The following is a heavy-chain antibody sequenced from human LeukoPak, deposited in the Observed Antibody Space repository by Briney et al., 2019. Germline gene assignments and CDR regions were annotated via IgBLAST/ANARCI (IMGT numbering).Heavy chain of an antibody. CDR1: GFTFSGFA. V-gene: IGHV3-73*01. D-gene: IGHD1-26*01. J-gene: IGHJ3*02. Sequence: GGSLRLSCAASGFTFSGFAFHWVRQASGKGLEWVGRIRSKAHNYASVYAASVKGRFTISRDDSKNATYLQMNSLKTEDTAVYYCTRVFPKSYSDAFDIWGQGTMVTVSS. CDR3: TRVFPKSYSDAFDI. CDR2: IRSKAHNYAS.